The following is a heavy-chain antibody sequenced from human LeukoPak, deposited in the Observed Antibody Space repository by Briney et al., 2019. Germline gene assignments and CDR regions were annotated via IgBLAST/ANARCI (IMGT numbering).Heavy chain of an antibody. CDR3: AKDGMLYGDTGYYYYYMDV. D-gene: IGHD4-17*01. V-gene: IGHV3-30*02. CDR2: IRSDGSNK. CDR1: GFTFSSYG. Sequence: GGSLRLSCAASGFTFSSYGMHWVRQAPGKGLEWVTFIRSDGSNKYYADSVKGRFTISRDNSKNTLYLQMNSLRAEDTAVYYCAKDGMLYGDTGYYYYYMDVWGKGTTVTVSS. J-gene: IGHJ6*03.